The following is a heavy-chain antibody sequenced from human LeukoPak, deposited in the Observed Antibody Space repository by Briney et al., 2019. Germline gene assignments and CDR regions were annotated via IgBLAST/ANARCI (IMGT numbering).Heavy chain of an antibody. D-gene: IGHD2-21*02. CDR3: AFCGGDCGGAFDV. CDR2: MTPNSGNT. J-gene: IGHJ3*01. CDR1: GYTFTNYY. V-gene: IGHV1-8*01. Sequence: ASVKVSCKTSGYTFTNYYIHWVRQAPGQGLEWMAWMTPNSGNTGHEQKFQGRLTMTRDISISTAYMELSSLRSEDTAVYYCAFCGGDCGGAFDVWGQGTMVTVSS.